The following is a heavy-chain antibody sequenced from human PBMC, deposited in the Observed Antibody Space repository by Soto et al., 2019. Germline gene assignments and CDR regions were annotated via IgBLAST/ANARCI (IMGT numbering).Heavy chain of an antibody. Sequence: QVQLPESGPGLVKPSETLSLTCTVSGGSISSYYWSWIRQTPGKGLEWIGYIYETGSTNYNPSLESRVTISVDTSKNQFSLKLTSVTAADTAVYYCAREYNSWGQGTLVTVSS. V-gene: IGHV4-59*01. CDR1: GGSISSYY. J-gene: IGHJ5*02. CDR3: AREYNS. CDR2: IYETGST. D-gene: IGHD1-20*01.